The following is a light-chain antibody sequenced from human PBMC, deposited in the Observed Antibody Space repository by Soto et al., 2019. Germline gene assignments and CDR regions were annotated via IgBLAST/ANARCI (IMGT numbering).Light chain of an antibody. J-gene: IGKJ4*01. Sequence: EIVLTQSPATLSLSPGERATLSCRASQSVKNYLAWYQQKPGQAPRLLIYDASNRATGIPARFSGSGSGTDFTLTISNLEPEDSAVYYCQQRSNWPPVTFGGGTKVEIK. CDR2: DAS. V-gene: IGKV3-11*01. CDR1: QSVKNY. CDR3: QQRSNWPPVT.